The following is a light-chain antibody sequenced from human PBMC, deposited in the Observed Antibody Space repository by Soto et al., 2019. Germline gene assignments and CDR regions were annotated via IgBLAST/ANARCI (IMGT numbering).Light chain of an antibody. Sequence: EIVMTQSPATLSVSLGGRATLSCRASQSVGSKLAWYQQKPGQAPRLLIYAVSTRASGIPDRFSGSGSGTEFTLTISSLQSEYFAVYRCQQYDDWPQNTFGQGTKLQIK. CDR1: QSVGSK. J-gene: IGKJ2*01. CDR3: QQYDDWPQNT. CDR2: AVS. V-gene: IGKV3-15*01.